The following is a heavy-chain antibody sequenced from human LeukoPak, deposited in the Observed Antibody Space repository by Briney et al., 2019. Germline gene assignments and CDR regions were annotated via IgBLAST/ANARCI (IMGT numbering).Heavy chain of an antibody. Sequence: GGSLRLSCAASGFTFSSYAMSWVRQAPGEGLEWVSTISGSGGSTYYADSVKGRFTISRDNSKNTLYLQMNSLRVEDTAVYYCAKEYSSSWYYLDYWGQGTLVTVSS. V-gene: IGHV3-23*01. CDR2: ISGSGGST. J-gene: IGHJ4*02. D-gene: IGHD6-13*01. CDR1: GFTFSSYA. CDR3: AKEYSSSWYYLDY.